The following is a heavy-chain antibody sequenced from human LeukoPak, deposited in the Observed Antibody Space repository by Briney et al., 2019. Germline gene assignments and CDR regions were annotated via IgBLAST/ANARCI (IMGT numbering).Heavy chain of an antibody. J-gene: IGHJ3*02. Sequence: GGALRLSCAASGFTFSSYDMHWVRQATGKGLEWVSAIGTAGDTYYPGSVKGRFTISRENAKNSLYLQMNSLRAGDTAVYYCARSGGDDDAFDIWGQGTMVTVSS. CDR1: GFTFSSYD. V-gene: IGHV3-13*01. D-gene: IGHD3-10*01. CDR2: IGTAGDT. CDR3: ARSGGDDDAFDI.